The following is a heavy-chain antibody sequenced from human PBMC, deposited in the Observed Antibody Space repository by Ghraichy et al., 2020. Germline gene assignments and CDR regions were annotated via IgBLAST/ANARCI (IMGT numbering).Heavy chain of an antibody. D-gene: IGHD2-2*02. CDR1: GYTFTGYY. Sequence: ASVKVSCKASGYTFTGYYMHWVRQAPGQGLEWMGWINPNSGGTNYAQKFQGRVTMTRDTSISTAYMERSRLRSDDTAVYYCARDQWPAAIKGYYYYGMDVWGQGTTVTVSS. J-gene: IGHJ6*02. CDR3: ARDQWPAAIKGYYYYGMDV. CDR2: INPNSGGT. V-gene: IGHV1-2*02.